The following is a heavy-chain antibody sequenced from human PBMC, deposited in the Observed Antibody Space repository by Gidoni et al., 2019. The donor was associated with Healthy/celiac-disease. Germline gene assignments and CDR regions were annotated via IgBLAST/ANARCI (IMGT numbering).Heavy chain of an antibody. CDR3: ARDHGIAAHRH. CDR1: GGTFSSYA. D-gene: IGHD6-13*01. Sequence: QVQLVQSGAGVKKPGPPLTVSCKASGGTFSSYAIGWVRQAPGQGLEWMVGIIPIFGTANYAQKFQGRVTITADESTSTAYMGLSSLRSEDTAVYYCARDHGIAAHRHWGQGTLVTVSS. V-gene: IGHV1-69*01. CDR2: IIPIFGTA. J-gene: IGHJ1*01.